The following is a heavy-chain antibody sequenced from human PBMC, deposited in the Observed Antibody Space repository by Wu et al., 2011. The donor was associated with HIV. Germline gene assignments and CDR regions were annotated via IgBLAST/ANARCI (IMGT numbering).Heavy chain of an antibody. V-gene: IGHV1-69-2*01. Sequence: EVQLVQSGAEVKKPGATVTISCKVSGYTFTDYNTHWVQQAPGKGLEWMGLVDPEDGETIYAEKFQGRVTITADTSTDTTYMELSSLRSEDTAVYYCAGQRAYSWSWFDPWGLGTLVTVSA. J-gene: IGHJ5*02. D-gene: IGHD5-18*01. CDR3: AGQRAYSWSWFDP. CDR1: GYTFTDYN. CDR2: VDPEDGET.